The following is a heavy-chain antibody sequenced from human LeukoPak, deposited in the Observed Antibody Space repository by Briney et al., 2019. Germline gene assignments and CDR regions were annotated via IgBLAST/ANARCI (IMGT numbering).Heavy chain of an antibody. CDR1: GYTCTSYG. V-gene: IGHV1-18*01. CDR3: ARDPVAAAGTHWFDP. CDR2: ISAYNGNT. D-gene: IGHD6-13*01. Sequence: ASVKVSCKASGYTCTSYGISWVRQAPVQGLEGMGWISAYNGNTNYAQKLQGRVTMTTDTSTSTAYMKLRSLRSDDTAVYYCARDPVAAAGTHWFDPWGQGTLVTVSS. J-gene: IGHJ5*02.